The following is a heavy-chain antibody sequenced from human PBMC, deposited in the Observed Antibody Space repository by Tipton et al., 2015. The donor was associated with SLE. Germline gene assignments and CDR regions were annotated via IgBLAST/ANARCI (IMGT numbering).Heavy chain of an antibody. CDR3: AREGLHYDILTGLLGRGYYFDH. V-gene: IGHV4-4*07. CDR1: GGSISSYY. Sequence: TLSLTCTVSGGSISSYYWSWIRQPAGKGLEWIGRIYTSGSTNYNPSLKSRVTMSVDTSKNQFSLRLTSVTAADAAVYYCAREGLHYDILTGLLGRGYYFDHWGQGALVTVSS. D-gene: IGHD3-9*01. CDR2: IYTSGST. J-gene: IGHJ4*02.